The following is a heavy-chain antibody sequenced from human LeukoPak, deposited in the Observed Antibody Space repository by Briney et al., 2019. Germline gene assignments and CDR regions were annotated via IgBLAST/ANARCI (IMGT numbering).Heavy chain of an antibody. CDR3: ATTPDYYDSSGDY. Sequence: ASVKVSCKASGYTFTGYYMHWVRRAPGQGLEWMGRINPNSCDTNYGQKFQGRVTMTRDTSISTAYMELSRLRSDDTAVYYCATTPDYYDSSGDYWGQGTLVTVSS. CDR1: GYTFTGYY. J-gene: IGHJ4*02. V-gene: IGHV1-2*06. CDR2: INPNSCDT. D-gene: IGHD3-22*01.